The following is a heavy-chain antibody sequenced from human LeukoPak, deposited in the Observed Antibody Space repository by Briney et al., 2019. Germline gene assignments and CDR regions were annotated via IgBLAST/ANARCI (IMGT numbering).Heavy chain of an antibody. Sequence: PSETLSLTCAVYGGSFSGYYWSWIRQPPGKGLEWIGEINHSGSTNYNSSLKSRVTISVDTSKNQFSLKLSSVTAADTAVYYCARTSRYCSSTSCAPLDYWGQGTLVTVSS. CDR2: INHSGST. CDR3: ARTSRYCSSTSCAPLDY. D-gene: IGHD2-2*01. CDR1: GGSFSGYY. J-gene: IGHJ4*02. V-gene: IGHV4-34*01.